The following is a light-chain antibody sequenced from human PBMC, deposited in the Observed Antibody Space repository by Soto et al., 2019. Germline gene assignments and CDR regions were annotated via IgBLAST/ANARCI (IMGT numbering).Light chain of an antibody. V-gene: IGKV3-20*01. J-gene: IGKJ1*01. CDR3: QQYASSPVT. Sequence: EIVLTQSPDTLSLSPGERATLSCRASQRISSTHLVWYQQKPGQAPSLLIFGASTRATGIPDRFSGSGSGTDFTLTISGLEPEDFSVYYCQQYASSPVTFGQGTKVAIK. CDR2: GAS. CDR1: QRISSTH.